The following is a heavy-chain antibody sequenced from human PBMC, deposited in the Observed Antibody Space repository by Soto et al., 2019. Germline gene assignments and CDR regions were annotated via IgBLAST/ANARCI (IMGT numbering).Heavy chain of an antibody. D-gene: IGHD6-19*01. J-gene: IGHJ4*02. Sequence: EVQLLESGGGLVQPGGSLRLSCAASGFTFSSYAMNWVRQAPGKGMEWVSVISGSGGSTYYADSVKGRLTISRDNPTNTLYLQMNSLRAVYTFVYYCAKTAHGLYFDSWGQGTLVTVSS. V-gene: IGHV3-23*01. CDR1: GFTFSSYA. CDR2: ISGSGGST. CDR3: AKTAHGLYFDS.